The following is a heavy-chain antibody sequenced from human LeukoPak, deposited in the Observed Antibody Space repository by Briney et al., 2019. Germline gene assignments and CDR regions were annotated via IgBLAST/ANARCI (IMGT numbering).Heavy chain of an antibody. J-gene: IGHJ4*02. CDR2: INHSGST. D-gene: IGHD2-8*01. Sequence: SETLSLTCAVYGGSFSGYYWSWIRQPPGKGLEWIGEINHSGSTNYNPSLKSRVIISVDTSKNQFSLKLSSVTAADTAVYYCARRESGVQDYWGQGTLVTVSS. CDR1: GGSFSGYY. V-gene: IGHV4-34*01. CDR3: ARRESGVQDY.